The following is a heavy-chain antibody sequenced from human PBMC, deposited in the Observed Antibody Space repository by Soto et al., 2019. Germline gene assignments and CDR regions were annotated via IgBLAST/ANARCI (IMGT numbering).Heavy chain of an antibody. D-gene: IGHD3-22*01. J-gene: IGHJ4*02. V-gene: IGHV1-46*01. CDR1: GYTFTSYY. CDR2: INPSGGST. CDR3: ARVGEYYYDSSGNKYYFDY. Sequence: ASVKVSCKASGYTFTSYYMHWVRQAPGQGLEWMGIINPSGGSTSYAQKFQGRVTMTRDTSTSTVYMELSSLRSEDTAVYYCARVGEYYYDSSGNKYYFDYWGQGTLVTVSS.